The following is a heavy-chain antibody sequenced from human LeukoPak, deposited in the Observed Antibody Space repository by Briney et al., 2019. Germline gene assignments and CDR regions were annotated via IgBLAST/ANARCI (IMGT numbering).Heavy chain of an antibody. CDR3: ARSVADDRLFDY. Sequence: SETLSLTCTVSGGSISSSNWWSWVRQPPGKGLEWIGEIYHSGSTNYNPSLKSRVTISVDKSKNQFSLKLSSVTAADTAVYYCARSVADDRLFDYWGQGTLVTVSS. V-gene: IGHV4-4*02. CDR1: GGSISSSNW. CDR2: IYHSGST. J-gene: IGHJ4*02. D-gene: IGHD6-19*01.